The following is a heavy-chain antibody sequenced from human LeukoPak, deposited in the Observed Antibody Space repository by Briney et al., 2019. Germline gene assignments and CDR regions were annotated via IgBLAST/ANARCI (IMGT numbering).Heavy chain of an antibody. J-gene: IGHJ4*02. V-gene: IGHV3-48*03. CDR3: ARGGDIVVVPAAIPTYYFDC. D-gene: IGHD2-2*01. CDR2: ISSSGSTI. Sequence: GGSLRLSCAASGFTFSSYEMNWVRQAPGKGLEWVSYISSSGSTIYYADSVKGRFTISRDNAKNSLYLQMNSLRAEDTAVYYCARGGDIVVVPAAIPTYYFDCWGQGTLVTVSS. CDR1: GFTFSSYE.